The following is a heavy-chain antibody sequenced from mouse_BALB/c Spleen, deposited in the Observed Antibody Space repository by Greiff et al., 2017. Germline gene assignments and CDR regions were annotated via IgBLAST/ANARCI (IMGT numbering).Heavy chain of an antibody. D-gene: IGHD1-1*01. CDR1: GFTFSSYA. J-gene: IGHJ3*01. CDR3: ARHYGSSGFAY. V-gene: IGHV5-9-4*01. Sequence: EVQVVESGGGLVKPGGSLKLSCAASGFTFSSYAMSWVRQSPEKRLEWVAEISSGGSYTYYPDTVTGRFTISRDNAKNTLYLEMSSLRSEDTAMYYCARHYGSSGFAYWGQGTLVTVSA. CDR2: ISSGGSYT.